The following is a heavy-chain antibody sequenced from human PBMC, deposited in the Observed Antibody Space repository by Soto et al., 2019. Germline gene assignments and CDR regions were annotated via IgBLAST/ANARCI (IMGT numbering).Heavy chain of an antibody. Sequence: GGSLRLSCAASGFRFGISPMHWVRQAPGKGPEWVALISYDGTNKFYAASVKGRFTISRDNSKSTLYLQVDSLRPEDAAVYYCARDPKTSGGQHWAFNYFDSWGQGTLVTVSS. CDR2: ISYDGTNK. CDR3: ARDPKTSGGQHWAFNYFDS. D-gene: IGHD7-27*01. V-gene: IGHV3-30-3*01. CDR1: GFRFGISP. J-gene: IGHJ4*02.